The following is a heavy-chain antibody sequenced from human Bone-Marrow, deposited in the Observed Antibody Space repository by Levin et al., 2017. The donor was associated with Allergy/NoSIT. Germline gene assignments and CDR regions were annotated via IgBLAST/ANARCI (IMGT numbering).Heavy chain of an antibody. CDR2: IIPIFGTA. CDR3: AREYSSPWGFDP. Sequence: SVKVSCKASGGTFSSYAISWVRQAPGQGLEWMGGIIPIFGTANYAQKFQGRVTITADESTSTAYMELSSLRSEDTAVYYCAREYSSPWGFDPWGQGTLVTVSS. CDR1: GGTFSSYA. J-gene: IGHJ5*02. D-gene: IGHD6-13*01. V-gene: IGHV1-69*13.